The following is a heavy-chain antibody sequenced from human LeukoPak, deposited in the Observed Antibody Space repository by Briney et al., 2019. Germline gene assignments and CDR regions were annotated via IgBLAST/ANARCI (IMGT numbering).Heavy chain of an antibody. CDR2: ISSSSSYI. CDR1: GFTFSSYS. Sequence: GGSLRLSCAASGFTFSSYSMNWVRQAPGKGLEWVSSISSSSSYIYYADSVKGRFTISRDNAKNSLYLQMNSLRAEDTAVYYCARTPIAAAGTPDYWGQGTLVTVSS. CDR3: ARTPIAAAGTPDY. J-gene: IGHJ4*02. D-gene: IGHD6-13*01. V-gene: IGHV3-21*01.